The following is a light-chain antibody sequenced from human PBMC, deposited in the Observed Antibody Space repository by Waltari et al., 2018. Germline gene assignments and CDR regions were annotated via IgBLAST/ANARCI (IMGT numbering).Light chain of an antibody. V-gene: IGLV2-23*02. CDR1: STDVGSYNL. CDR2: EVT. CDR3: SSYAGSTTLVI. Sequence: QSALTQPASVSGSPGQAITIPCPGTSTDVGSYNLVSWYQQYPGKAPTLMISEVTKRPSGVSSRFSGSKSGNTASLTISGLQAEDEADYYCSSYAGSTTLVIFGGGTKLTV. J-gene: IGLJ2*01.